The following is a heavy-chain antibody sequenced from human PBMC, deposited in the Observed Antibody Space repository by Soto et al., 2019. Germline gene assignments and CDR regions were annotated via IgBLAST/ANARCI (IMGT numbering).Heavy chain of an antibody. CDR1: GFTFSSYA. Sequence: GGSLRLSCAASGFTFSSYAMSWVRQAPGKGLEWVSAISGSGGSTYYADSVKGRFTISRDNSKNTLYLQMNSLRAEDTAVYYCANRRGFADRYYFDYWGQGTLVTVSS. CDR2: ISGSGGST. D-gene: IGHD3-3*01. J-gene: IGHJ4*02. V-gene: IGHV3-23*01. CDR3: ANRRGFADRYYFDY.